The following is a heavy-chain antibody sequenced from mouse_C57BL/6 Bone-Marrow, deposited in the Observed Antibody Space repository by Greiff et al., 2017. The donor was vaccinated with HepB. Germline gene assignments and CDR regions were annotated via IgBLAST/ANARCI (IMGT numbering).Heavy chain of an antibody. CDR1: GYTFTSYG. CDR3: ARRIYDGYYRFAY. V-gene: IGHV1-81*01. J-gene: IGHJ3*01. CDR2: IYPRSGNT. D-gene: IGHD2-3*01. Sequence: VKLMESGAELARPGASVKLSCKASGYTFTSYGISWVKQRTGQGLEWIGEIYPRSGNTYYNEKFKGKATLTADKSSSTAYMELRSLTSEDSAVYFCARRIYDGYYRFAYWGQGTLVTVSA.